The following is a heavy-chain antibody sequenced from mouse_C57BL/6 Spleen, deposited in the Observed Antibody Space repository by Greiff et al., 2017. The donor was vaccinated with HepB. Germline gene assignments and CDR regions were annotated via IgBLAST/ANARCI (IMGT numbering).Heavy chain of an antibody. D-gene: IGHD2-2*01. V-gene: IGHV3-6*01. CDR3: ARKAYGYSFDY. J-gene: IGHJ2*01. CDR1: GYSITSGYY. CDR2: ISYDGSN. Sequence: EVKLQESGPGLVKPSQSLSLTCSVTGYSITSGYYWNWIRQFPGNKLEWMGYISYDGSNNYNPSLKNRISITRDTSKNQFFLKLNSVTTEDTATYYCARKAYGYSFDYWGQGTTLTVSS.